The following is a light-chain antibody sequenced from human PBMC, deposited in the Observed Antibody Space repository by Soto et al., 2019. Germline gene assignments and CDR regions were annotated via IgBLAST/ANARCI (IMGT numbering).Light chain of an antibody. CDR1: QTVSSS. Sequence: EIVLTQSPGTLSFSPGERATLSCRASQTVSSSLAWYQQKPGQAPRLLISGASSRAADIPDRFSGSGSGTDFTLTINRLEPEDFAVYYCQQYGGSPRTFGQGTKVDIK. V-gene: IGKV3-20*01. CDR2: GAS. J-gene: IGKJ1*01. CDR3: QQYGGSPRT.